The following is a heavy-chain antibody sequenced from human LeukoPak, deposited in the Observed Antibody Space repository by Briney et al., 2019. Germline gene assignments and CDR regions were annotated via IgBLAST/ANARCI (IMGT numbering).Heavy chain of an antibody. Sequence: GGSLRLSCTASGFTFGDYAMSWVRQAPGKGLEWVGFIRSKAYGGTTEYAASVKGRFTISRDDSKSIAYLQMNSLKTEDTAVYYCTRDLVVPPQYAFDIWGQGTMATVSS. V-gene: IGHV3-49*04. CDR2: IRSKAYGGTT. J-gene: IGHJ3*02. CDR1: GFTFGDYA. D-gene: IGHD2-2*01. CDR3: TRDLVVPPQYAFDI.